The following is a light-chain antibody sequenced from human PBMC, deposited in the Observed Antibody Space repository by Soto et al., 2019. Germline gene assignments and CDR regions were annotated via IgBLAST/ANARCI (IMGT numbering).Light chain of an antibody. Sequence: QSALTQPASVSGSPGQSITISCTGTSSDVGGYNYVSWYQQYPGKAPKILIYEVTTRPSGVSDRFSGSKSGNTAPLTISGLQAEDDADYYCSSFTSRFTFNYVFGTGTKLTVL. V-gene: IGLV2-14*01. CDR3: SSFTSRFTFNYV. CDR1: SSDVGGYNY. J-gene: IGLJ1*01. CDR2: EVT.